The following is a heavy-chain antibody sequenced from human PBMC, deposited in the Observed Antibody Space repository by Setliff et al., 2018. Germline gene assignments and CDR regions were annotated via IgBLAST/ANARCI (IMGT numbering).Heavy chain of an antibody. CDR1: GGSISSGGYS. D-gene: IGHD3-16*02. Sequence: PSETLSLTCAVSGGSISSGGYSWSWIRQPPGKGLGWIGYIYHSGSTYYNPSLKSRVTISVDRSKNQFSLKLSSVTAADTAVYYCARDGITFGGVIADRGAFDIWGQGTMVTVSS. J-gene: IGHJ3*02. CDR2: IYHSGST. CDR3: ARDGITFGGVIADRGAFDI. V-gene: IGHV4-30-2*01.